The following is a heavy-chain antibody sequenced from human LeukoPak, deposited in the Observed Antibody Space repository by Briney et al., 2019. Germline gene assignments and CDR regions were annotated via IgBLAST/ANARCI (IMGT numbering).Heavy chain of an antibody. J-gene: IGHJ4*02. CDR1: GFTYTDYW. Sequence: PGGSLRLSCVGSGFTYTDYWMHWFRQAPGKGPVWVSRINPDGTIIDYADSVKGRFSISRDNAKNLLYLQMNGLRADDTAVYYCAKDLSWNTADSWGQGILVTVSS. CDR2: INPDGTII. CDR3: AKDLSWNTADS. D-gene: IGHD5-18*01. V-gene: IGHV3-74*01.